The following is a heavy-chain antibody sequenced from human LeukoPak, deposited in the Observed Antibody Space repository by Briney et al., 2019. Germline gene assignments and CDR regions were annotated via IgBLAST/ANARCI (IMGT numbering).Heavy chain of an antibody. CDR2: FDPENGET. CDR1: GYTLTDLS. V-gene: IGHV1-24*01. CDR3: ATGPPWWFDP. Sequence: ASVKVSCKVSGYTLTDLSMHWVRQAPGKGLEWMGGFDPENGETIYAQKFQGRVTMTEDTSTDTAYMELSSLRSEDTAVYYCATGPPWWFDPWGQGTLVTVSS. J-gene: IGHJ5*02.